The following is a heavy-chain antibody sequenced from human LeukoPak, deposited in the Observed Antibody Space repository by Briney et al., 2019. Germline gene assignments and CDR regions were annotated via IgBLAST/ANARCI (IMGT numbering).Heavy chain of an antibody. J-gene: IGHJ3*02. CDR1: GGSISSYY. Sequence: SETLSLTCTASGGSISSYYWSWIRQPPGKGLEWIGYIYYSGSTNYNPSLKSRVTISVDTSKNQFSLKLSSVTAADTAVYYCAREDYYDSSGYYRFDIWGQGTMVTVSS. V-gene: IGHV4-59*01. D-gene: IGHD3-22*01. CDR3: AREDYYDSSGYYRFDI. CDR2: IYYSGST.